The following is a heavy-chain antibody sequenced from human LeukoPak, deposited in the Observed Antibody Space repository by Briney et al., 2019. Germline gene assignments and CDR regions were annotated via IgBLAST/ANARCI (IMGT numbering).Heavy chain of an antibody. Sequence: GGSLRLSCAASGFTFSSYAMSWVRQAPGKGLEWVSAIRGSGGSTYYADSVKGRFTISRDNSKNTLYLQMNSLRAEDTAVYYCAKREDCSSTSCYRVRYFDYWGQGTLVTVSS. CDR3: AKREDCSSTSCYRVRYFDY. V-gene: IGHV3-23*01. CDR1: GFTFSSYA. J-gene: IGHJ4*02. D-gene: IGHD2-2*02. CDR2: IRGSGGST.